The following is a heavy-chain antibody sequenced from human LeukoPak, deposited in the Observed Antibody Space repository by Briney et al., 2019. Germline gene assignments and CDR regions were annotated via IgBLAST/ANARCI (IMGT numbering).Heavy chain of an antibody. CDR3: VKDGYCSSASCYAGHWFDA. V-gene: IGHV3-30*02. Sequence: PGGSLRLSCIASGFTFSNYGMHWVRQAPGKGLDWVAFIRFDESDKYYADSVKGRFIISRDNSKNTVYLQMNSLRPEDTAVYYCVKDGYCSSASCYAGHWFDAWGQGTLVTVSS. D-gene: IGHD2-2*03. CDR1: GFTFSNYG. CDR2: IRFDESDK. J-gene: IGHJ5*02.